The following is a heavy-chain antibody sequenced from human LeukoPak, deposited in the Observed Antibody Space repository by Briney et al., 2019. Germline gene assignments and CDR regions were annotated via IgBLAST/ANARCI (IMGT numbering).Heavy chain of an antibody. D-gene: IGHD3-22*01. Sequence: PGGSLRLSCAASGFTFSSYAMSWVRQAPGKGLEWVSAISGSGGGTYYADSVKGRFTISRDNSKNTLYLQMNSLRAEDTAVYYCAKDGSYYYDSSGYYQFDYWGQGTLVTVSS. CDR3: AKDGSYYYDSSGYYQFDY. CDR1: GFTFSSYA. J-gene: IGHJ4*02. CDR2: ISGSGGGT. V-gene: IGHV3-23*01.